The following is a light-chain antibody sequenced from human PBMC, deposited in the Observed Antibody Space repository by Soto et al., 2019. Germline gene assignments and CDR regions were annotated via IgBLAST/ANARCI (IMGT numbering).Light chain of an antibody. J-gene: IGKJ1*01. Sequence: EIALTQSPGTLSLSVGERATLSCRASQSINSGYLAWYQHKPGQAPTVLIYGASNRATGIQDRFSGSGSGTDFTRTSSGLEPEDLAVYYCQEYQTPATFGQGTKVEIK. CDR3: QEYQTPAT. V-gene: IGKV3-20*01. CDR2: GAS. CDR1: QSINSGY.